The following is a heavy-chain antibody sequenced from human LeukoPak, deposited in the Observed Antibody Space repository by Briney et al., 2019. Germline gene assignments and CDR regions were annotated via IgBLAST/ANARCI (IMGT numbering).Heavy chain of an antibody. CDR1: GYTFTGYY. D-gene: IGHD3-10*01. J-gene: IGHJ5*02. CDR2: INPNSGGT. V-gene: IGHV1-2*02. Sequence: ASVKVSSKASGYTFTGYYMHWVRQAPGQGLEWMGWINPNSGGTNYAQKFQGRVTMTRDTSISTAYMELSRLRSDDTAVYYCARARFRTYGSHNWFDPWGQGTLVTVSS. CDR3: ARARFRTYGSHNWFDP.